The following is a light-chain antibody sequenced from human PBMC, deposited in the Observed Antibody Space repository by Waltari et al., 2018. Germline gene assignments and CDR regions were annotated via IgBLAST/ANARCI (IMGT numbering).Light chain of an antibody. V-gene: IGLV4-69*01. CDR3: QTGGHGTWV. Sequence: QLVLTQSPSASASLGASVKLTCTLSSGHSTNVIAWLQKRPEEGPRYLMKVKRDGSHKKGDEIPYRFSGSSCGAERYLTISSLQSEDEADYYCQTGGHGTWVFGGGTKLTVL. CDR2: VKRDGSH. CDR1: SGHSTNV. J-gene: IGLJ3*02.